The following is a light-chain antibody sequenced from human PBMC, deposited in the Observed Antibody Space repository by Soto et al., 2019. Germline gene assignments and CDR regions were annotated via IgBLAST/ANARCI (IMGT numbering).Light chain of an antibody. V-gene: IGKV3-20*01. CDR1: QSVSSSY. CDR2: GAS. CDR3: QQYGSSPI. J-gene: IGKJ5*01. Sequence: EIVLTQSPGTLSLSPGERATLSCRASQSVSSSYLAWNQQKPGQAPKLLIYGASSRATGIPDRFSGSGSGADFTLTISRLEPEDFAVYYCQQYGSSPIFGQGTRLEIK.